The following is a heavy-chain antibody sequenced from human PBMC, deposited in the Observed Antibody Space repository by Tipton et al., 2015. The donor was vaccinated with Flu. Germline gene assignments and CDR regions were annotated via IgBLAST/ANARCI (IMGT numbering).Heavy chain of an antibody. CDR3: ARDPSLGMPDYFDH. CDR1: GGSFSGYF. CDR2: ITHSGGT. Sequence: GLVKPSETLSLTCAVYGGSFSGYFWNWIRQPPGKGLEWIGEITHSGGTNYNPSLKSRVTISVDTSKNQFSLKLSSVTAADTAVYYCARDPSLGMPDYFDHWGQGTLVTASS. D-gene: IGHD2-2*01. V-gene: IGHV4-34*01. J-gene: IGHJ4*02.